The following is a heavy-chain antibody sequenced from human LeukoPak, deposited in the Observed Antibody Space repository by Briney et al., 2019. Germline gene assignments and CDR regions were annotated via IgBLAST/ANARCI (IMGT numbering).Heavy chain of an antibody. V-gene: IGHV3-53*05. CDR3: AIYYDSSGYETMNAFDI. D-gene: IGHD3-22*01. CDR1: GFTVSSNY. Sequence: PGGSLRLSCAASGFTVSSNYMSWVRQAPGKGLEWVSVIYSGGSTYYADSVKGRFTIPRDNSKNTLYLQMNSLRTEDTAVYYCAIYYDSSGYETMNAFDIWGQGTMVIVSS. J-gene: IGHJ3*02. CDR2: IYSGGST.